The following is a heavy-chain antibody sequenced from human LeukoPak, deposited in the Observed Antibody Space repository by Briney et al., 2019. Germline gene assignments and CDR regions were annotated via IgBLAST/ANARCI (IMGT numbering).Heavy chain of an antibody. Sequence: GFLRLSCAASGFGVSVNYMSWVRQAPGKGPEWVSVLYSGGGAYYADSVKDRFTISRDYSQNTLLLQMNSLRAEDTALYYCARGKTSDDIIEDAFDIWGQGTMVAVSS. D-gene: IGHD3-9*01. J-gene: IGHJ3*02. V-gene: IGHV3-66*01. CDR2: LYSGGGA. CDR1: GFGVSVNY. CDR3: ARGKTSDDIIEDAFDI.